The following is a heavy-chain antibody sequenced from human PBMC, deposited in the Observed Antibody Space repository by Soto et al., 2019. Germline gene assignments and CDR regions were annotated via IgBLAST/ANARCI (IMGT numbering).Heavy chain of an antibody. J-gene: IGHJ4*02. D-gene: IGHD3-10*01. CDR2: ISYDGSNK. V-gene: IGHV3-30*18. CDR1: GFTFSSYG. Sequence: GGSLRLSCAASGFTFSSYGMHWVRQAPGKGLEWVAVISYDGSNKYYADSVKGRFTISRDNSKNTLYLQMNSLRAEDTAVYYCANLLGWFGELFSSPFDYWGQGTLVTVSS. CDR3: ANLLGWFGELFSSPFDY.